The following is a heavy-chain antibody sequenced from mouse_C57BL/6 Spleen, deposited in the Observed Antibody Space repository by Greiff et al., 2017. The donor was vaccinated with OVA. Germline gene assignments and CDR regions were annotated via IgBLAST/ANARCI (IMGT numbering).Heavy chain of an antibody. Sequence: DVKLVESGGGLVKPGGSLKLSCAASGFTFSDYGMHWVRQAPEKGLEWVAYISSGSSTIYYADTVKGRFTISRDNAKNTLFLQMTSLRSEDTAMYYCARAMITKYFDVWGTGTTVTVSS. J-gene: IGHJ1*03. CDR1: GFTFSDYG. CDR2: ISSGSSTI. V-gene: IGHV5-17*01. D-gene: IGHD2-4*01. CDR3: ARAMITKYFDV.